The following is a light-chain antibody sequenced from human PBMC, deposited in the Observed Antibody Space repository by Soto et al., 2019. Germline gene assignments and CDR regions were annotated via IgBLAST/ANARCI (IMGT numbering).Light chain of an antibody. CDR3: HQYYSVPLT. CDR1: QSVLYSSNNKNY. J-gene: IGKJ4*01. CDR2: WAS. V-gene: IGKV4-1*01. Sequence: DIVMTQSPDSLAVSLGESATINCKSSQSVLYSSNNKNYLAWYQQKPGQPPKLLIYWASTRESGVPDRFSGSGSGTDVTLTISSLQAEDVAVYYCHQYYSVPLTVXGGTKVDSK.